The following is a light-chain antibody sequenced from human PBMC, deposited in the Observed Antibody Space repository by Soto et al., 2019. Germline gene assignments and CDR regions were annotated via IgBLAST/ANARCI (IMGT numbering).Light chain of an antibody. Sequence: EIVLTQSPATLSLSPGERATLSCRASQSVSSYFAWYQQKPGQAPRLLIYDASNRATGIPARFSGSVSGTDFTLTISSLEPEDFAVYYCQQRSNWPLTFAQGTKVDIK. J-gene: IGKJ1*01. V-gene: IGKV3-11*01. CDR3: QQRSNWPLT. CDR1: QSVSSY. CDR2: DAS.